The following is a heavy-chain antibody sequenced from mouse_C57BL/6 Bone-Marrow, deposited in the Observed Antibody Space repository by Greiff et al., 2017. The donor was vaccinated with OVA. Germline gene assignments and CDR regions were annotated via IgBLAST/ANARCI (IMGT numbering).Heavy chain of an antibody. J-gene: IGHJ3*01. V-gene: IGHV1-53*01. CDR3: ARWEIYYYVSGFAY. CDR2: INPSNGGT. D-gene: IGHD1-1*01. Sequence: VQLQQSGTELVKPGASVKLSCKASGYTFTSYWMHWVKQRPGQGLEWIGNINPSNGGTKYNEKFKSKATLTVDKSSSTAYMQLSSLTSEDSAVYYCARWEIYYYVSGFAYWGQGTLVTVSA. CDR1: GYTFTSYW.